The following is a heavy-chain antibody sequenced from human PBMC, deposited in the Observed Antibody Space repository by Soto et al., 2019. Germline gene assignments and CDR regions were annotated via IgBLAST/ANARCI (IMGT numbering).Heavy chain of an antibody. J-gene: IGHJ4*02. V-gene: IGHV1-2*02. Sequence: QVLLLQSGAEVKKPGASVKVSCKASGYTFSGFYMHWVRQAPGQGLEWMGWINPNSGGTKSAEKFQGRVTMTRDTSISTAYMELSRLTSDDTAVYYCASAAVTGTAGLDVWGQGTQVTVSS. CDR1: GYTFSGFY. D-gene: IGHD6-19*01. CDR2: INPNSGGT. CDR3: ASAAVTGTAGLDV.